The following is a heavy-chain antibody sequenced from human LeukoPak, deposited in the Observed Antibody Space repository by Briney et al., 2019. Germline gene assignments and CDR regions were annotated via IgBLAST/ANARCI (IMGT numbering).Heavy chain of an antibody. CDR1: GYTFTGYY. V-gene: IGHV1-2*06. Sequence: ASVKVSCKASGYTFTGYYMHWVRQAPGQGLEWMGRINPNSGGTNYAQKFQGRVTMTRDTSISTAYMELSRLRSDDTAVYYCVRGSTTQLVNRTGYYFDYWGQGTLVTVSS. J-gene: IGHJ4*02. D-gene: IGHD6-13*01. CDR3: VRGSTTQLVNRTGYYFDY. CDR2: INPNSGGT.